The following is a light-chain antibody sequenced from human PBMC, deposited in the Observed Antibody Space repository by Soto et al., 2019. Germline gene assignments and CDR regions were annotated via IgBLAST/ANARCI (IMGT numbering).Light chain of an antibody. CDR3: QQSYSTPRT. Sequence: DIPMTQSPSSLSASVGDRVTITCRASQSISSYLNWYQQKPGKAPKLLIYAASSLQSGVPSRFSGSGSGTDSTLTISSLQPEDFATYYCQQSYSTPRTFGGGTRWRSN. V-gene: IGKV1-39*01. J-gene: IGKJ4*01. CDR1: QSISSY. CDR2: AAS.